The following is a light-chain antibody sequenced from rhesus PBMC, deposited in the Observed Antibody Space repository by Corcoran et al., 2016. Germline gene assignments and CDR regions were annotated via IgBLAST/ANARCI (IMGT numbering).Light chain of an antibody. CDR1: QGVRDY. CDR2: AAS. Sequence: DIQMTQSPSSLSASVGDRVTITCRASQGVRDYLSWYQQKPGKAPKRLIYAASRLESGVPSRFSGSGAGTDFTLTISSLQPEDFATYYCLQGYSSPYSFGQGTKVEIK. CDR3: LQGYSSPYS. J-gene: IGKJ2*01. V-gene: IGKV1-36*02.